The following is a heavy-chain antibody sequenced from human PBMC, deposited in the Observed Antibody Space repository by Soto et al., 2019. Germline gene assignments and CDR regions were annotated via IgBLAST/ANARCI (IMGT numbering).Heavy chain of an antibody. V-gene: IGHV1-69*18. CDR3: DRCLPSDL. CDR2: ITPVFGTT. Sequence: QVQLVQSGPEVKKPGSSVRVSCKAPGVTFSSYVFSWVRQAPGQGLEWMGRITPVFGTTHFAQKFQGRLTITAAESTTTIYVELRDLSSDDMAMYYCDRCLPSDLWGQGTRITVCS. J-gene: IGHJ5*02. CDR1: GVTFSSYV. D-gene: IGHD2-8*01.